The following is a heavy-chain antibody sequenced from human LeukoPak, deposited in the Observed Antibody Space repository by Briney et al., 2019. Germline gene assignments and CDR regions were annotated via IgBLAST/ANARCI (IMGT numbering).Heavy chain of an antibody. CDR1: GGSISSYY. J-gene: IGHJ5*02. Sequence: PSETLSLTCTVSGGSISSYYWSWIRQPPGKGLEWIGYIYYSGSTNYNPSLKSRVTISVDTSKNQFSLKLSSVTAADTAVYYCARDLYCSSTSCCGWFDPWGQGTLVTVSS. V-gene: IGHV4-59*12. CDR2: IYYSGST. CDR3: ARDLYCSSTSCCGWFDP. D-gene: IGHD2-2*01.